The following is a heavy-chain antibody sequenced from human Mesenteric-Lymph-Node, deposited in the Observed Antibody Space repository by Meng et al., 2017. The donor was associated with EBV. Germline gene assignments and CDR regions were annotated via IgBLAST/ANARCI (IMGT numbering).Heavy chain of an antibody. CDR1: GFTFSDYG. D-gene: IGHD2-15*01. CDR3: VGSGVVVATLDF. V-gene: IGHV3-33*08. J-gene: IGHJ4*02. Sequence: QVQLVESGGGVVQPGRSLRLSCAASGFTFSDYGMHWVRQAPGKGPEWLAVIWYDGSKTYYAESVEGRFTISRDNSKNTLYLQMNSLRVEDTGVYYCVGSGVVVATLDFWGQGTLVTVSS. CDR2: IWYDGSKT.